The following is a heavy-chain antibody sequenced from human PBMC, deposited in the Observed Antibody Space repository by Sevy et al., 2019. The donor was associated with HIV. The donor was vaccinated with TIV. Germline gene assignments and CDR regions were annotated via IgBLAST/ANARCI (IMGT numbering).Heavy chain of an antibody. V-gene: IGHV3-23*01. CDR1: EFTFSSYA. Sequence: GGSLRLSCAASEFTFSSYAMSWVRQAPEKGLEWVSSVSGSGRYTYNTDSVGGRFTISRDNSKNSLYVRMISLRAKDTAVYCCAKGYCSGGSCPRDYYYYGMDVWGQGTTVTVSS. D-gene: IGHD2-15*01. CDR3: AKGYCSGGSCPRDYYYYGMDV. J-gene: IGHJ6*02. CDR2: VSGSGRYT.